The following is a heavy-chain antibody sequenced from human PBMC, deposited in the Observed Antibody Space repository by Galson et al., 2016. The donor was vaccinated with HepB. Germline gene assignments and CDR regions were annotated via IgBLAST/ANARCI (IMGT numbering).Heavy chain of an antibody. CDR1: DGSISSSIW. V-gene: IGHV4-4*02. CDR3: ASARGRQGLLR. CDR2: IYHSGST. D-gene: IGHD6-19*01. Sequence: SETLSLTCAVSDGSISSSIWWSWVRQPPGKGLEWIGEIYHSGSTNYNPSLKSRVTISVDKSKNQISRKLNSVTAAGTAIYYCASARGRQGLLRWGQGALVTVSS. J-gene: IGHJ4*02.